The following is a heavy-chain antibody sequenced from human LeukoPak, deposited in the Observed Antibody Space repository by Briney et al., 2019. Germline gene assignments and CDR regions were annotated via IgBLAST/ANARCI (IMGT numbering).Heavy chain of an antibody. CDR2: IRSKTNSYAT. CDR3: TTILFY. Sequence: GGSLRLSCAASGFTFSGSAMHWVRQASGKGLEWVGRIRSKTNSYATSYAASVKGRFTISRDDSKNTAHLQMNSLKTEDTAVYYCTTILFYWGQGTLVTVSS. CDR1: GFTFSGSA. D-gene: IGHD2/OR15-2a*01. J-gene: IGHJ4*02. V-gene: IGHV3-73*01.